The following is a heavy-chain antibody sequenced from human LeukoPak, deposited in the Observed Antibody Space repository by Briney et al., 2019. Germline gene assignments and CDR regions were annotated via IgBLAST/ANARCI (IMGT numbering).Heavy chain of an antibody. V-gene: IGHV4-59*01. D-gene: IGHD3-22*01. CDR2: IYYTGSV. Sequence: PSETLSLTCTVSGGSIISSDYWSWIRPSPGKGLESSGYIYYTGSVYHNPSLKSRVTISLDSSKNQFSLRLSSVAAADTAVYYCARVHDTRDYYYDYWGQGTLVTVSS. CDR1: GGSIISSDY. CDR3: ARVHDTRDYYYDY. J-gene: IGHJ4*02.